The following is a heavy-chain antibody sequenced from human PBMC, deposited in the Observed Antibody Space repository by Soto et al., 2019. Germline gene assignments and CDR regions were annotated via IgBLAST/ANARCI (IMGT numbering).Heavy chain of an antibody. Sequence: GGSLRLSCAASGFTFSSYAMSWVRQAPGKWLEWVSAISGSGGSTYYADSVKGRFTISRDNSKNTLYLQMNSLRAEDTAVYYCAKVGYYDILTGYYKGGYFDYWGQGXLVTVYS. J-gene: IGHJ4*02. CDR1: GFTFSSYA. D-gene: IGHD3-9*01. CDR2: ISGSGGST. CDR3: AKVGYYDILTGYYKGGYFDY. V-gene: IGHV3-23*01.